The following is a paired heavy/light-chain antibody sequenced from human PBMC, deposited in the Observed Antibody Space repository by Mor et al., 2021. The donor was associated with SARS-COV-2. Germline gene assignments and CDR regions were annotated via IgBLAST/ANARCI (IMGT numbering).Light chain of an antibody. Sequence: EIVLTQSPGTLSLSPGERTTLSCRASQSVSSSYLAWYQQRPGQAPRLLIYGASSRATGIPDRFSGSGSGTDFTLTISRLEPEDFAVYYCQQYGSSPPITFGQGTRLEIK. CDR2: GAS. V-gene: IGKV3-20*01. CDR3: QQYGSSPPIT. CDR1: QSVSSSY. J-gene: IGKJ5*01.
Heavy chain of an antibody. V-gene: IGHV3-48*02. J-gene: IGHJ4*02. CDR3: ARARKYYDSLIDY. Sequence: EVLLVDSGGGLVQPGGSLRLSCAASGFTFSTYTMNWVRQAPGKGLEWVSYISSSSATIYYADSVKGRFTISRDNAKNSLYLHMKNLRDEDTAVYYCARARKYYDSLIDYWGQGTLVTVSS. CDR1: GFTFSTYT. CDR2: ISSSSATI. D-gene: IGHD3-3*01.